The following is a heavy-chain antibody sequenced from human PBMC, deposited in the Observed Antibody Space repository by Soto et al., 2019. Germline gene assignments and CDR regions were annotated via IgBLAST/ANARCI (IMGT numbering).Heavy chain of an antibody. CDR3: AKNYYESGSYYLFDA. J-gene: IGHJ5*02. D-gene: IGHD3-10*01. CDR2: ISASSRST. Sequence: GGSLRLSCAASYFTFGDFAMSWVRQAPGKGLEWVASISASSRSTYYADSVRGRFSISRDNSKNTLVLQMKILTAADTALYFCAKNYYESGSYYLFDAWGQGTQVTVSS. CDR1: YFTFGDFA. V-gene: IGHV3-23*01.